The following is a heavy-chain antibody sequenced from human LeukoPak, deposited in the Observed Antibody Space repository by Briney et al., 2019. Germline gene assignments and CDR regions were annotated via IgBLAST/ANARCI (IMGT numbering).Heavy chain of an antibody. J-gene: IGHJ4*02. V-gene: IGHV1-8*02. Sequence: ASVKVSCKASGYTLTSYYMHWVRQAPGQGLEWMGWMNPNSGNTGYAQKFQGRVTMTRNTSISTAYMELSSLRSEDTAVYYCARGSGSYLIWGQGTLVTVSS. CDR1: GYTLTSYY. CDR2: MNPNSGNT. D-gene: IGHD6-13*01. CDR3: ARGSGSYLI.